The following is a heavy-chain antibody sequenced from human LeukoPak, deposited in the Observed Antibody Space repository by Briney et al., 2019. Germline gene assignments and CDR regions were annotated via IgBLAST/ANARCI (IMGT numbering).Heavy chain of an antibody. CDR1: GFTFSSYA. Sequence: GGSLRLSCAASGFTFSSYAMSWVRQAPGKGLEWVSAISGSGGSTYYADSVKGRFSISRDNSKNTLYLQMSSLRAEDTAVYYCSKIMTTVRYFWYGVDVWGQGTTVTVSS. CDR3: SKIMTTVRYFWYGVDV. V-gene: IGHV3-23*01. J-gene: IGHJ6*02. CDR2: ISGSGGST. D-gene: IGHD4-17*01.